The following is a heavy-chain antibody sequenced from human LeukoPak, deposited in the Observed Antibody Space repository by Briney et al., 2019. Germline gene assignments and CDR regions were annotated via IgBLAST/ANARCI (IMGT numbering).Heavy chain of an antibody. CDR2: INHSGST. V-gene: IGHV4-34*01. D-gene: IGHD3-22*01. CDR3: ARVPAATYYYDSSGYYYFDY. CDR1: GGSFSGYY. Sequence: SETLSLTCAVYGGSFSGYYWSWIRQPPGKGLEWLGEINHSGSTNYNPSLKSRVTISVDTSKNQFSLKLSSVTAADTAVYYCARVPAATYYYDSSGYYYFDYWGQRTLVTVSS. J-gene: IGHJ4*02.